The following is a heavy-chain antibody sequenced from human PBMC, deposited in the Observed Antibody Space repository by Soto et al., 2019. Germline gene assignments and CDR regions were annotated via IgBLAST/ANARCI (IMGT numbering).Heavy chain of an antibody. CDR1: GYTFTSYS. CDR2: INAGNGNK. CDR3: EKFGVHDYLWGRYAPEC. Sequence: ASVNVSFKASGYTFTSYSMHWVRQAPGQRLEWMGWINAGNGNKKYSQKFQGRVTITRDTSASTAYMELSSLRSEDTAVYYCEKFGVHDYLWGRYAPECWGEGTLVTVSS. J-gene: IGHJ4*02. V-gene: IGHV1-3*01. D-gene: IGHD3-16*01.